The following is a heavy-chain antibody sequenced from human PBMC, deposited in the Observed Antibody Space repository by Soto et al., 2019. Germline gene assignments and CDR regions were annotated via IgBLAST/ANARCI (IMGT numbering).Heavy chain of an antibody. D-gene: IGHD2-8*01. CDR1: GFTFSNYC. Sequence: EVQLVESGGGLVQPGGSLILSCAASGFTFSNYCMVWVRQAPGKGLVWVSHIIGDGLSTSYADAVKGRFTISRDNAKNTAYQQMNGPESAGTSVAYGARGMLGSATTIDLWGQGTLVTVSS. V-gene: IGHV3-74*03. J-gene: IGHJ5*02. CDR3: ARGMLGSATTIDL. CDR2: IIGDGLST.